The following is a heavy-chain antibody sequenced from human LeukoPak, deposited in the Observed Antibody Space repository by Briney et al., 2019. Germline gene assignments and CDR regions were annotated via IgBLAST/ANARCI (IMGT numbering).Heavy chain of an antibody. CDR1: AGSISSYY. V-gene: IGHV4-4*07. CDR2: IYTSGST. Sequence: SETLSLTCTVSAGSISSYYWSWIRQPAGKGLEWIGRIYTSGSTNYNPSLKSRVTMSVDTSKNQFSLKLSSVTAADTAVYYCARDYCSSTSCRHGAFDIWGQGTMVTVSS. J-gene: IGHJ3*02. CDR3: ARDYCSSTSCRHGAFDI. D-gene: IGHD2-2*01.